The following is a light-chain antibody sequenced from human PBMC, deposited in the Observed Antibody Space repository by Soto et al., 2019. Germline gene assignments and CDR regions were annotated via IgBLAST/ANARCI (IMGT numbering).Light chain of an antibody. V-gene: IGLV1-40*01. CDR2: GNS. J-gene: IGLJ3*02. Sequence: QSVLTQPPSVSRAPGQRVTISCTGSSSNIGAGYDVHWYQQLPGTAPKLLIYGNSNRPSGVPDRFSGSKSGTSASLAITGLQAEDEADYYCQSYDSSLSGNWVFGGGTKLTVL. CDR1: SSNIGAGYD. CDR3: QSYDSSLSGNWV.